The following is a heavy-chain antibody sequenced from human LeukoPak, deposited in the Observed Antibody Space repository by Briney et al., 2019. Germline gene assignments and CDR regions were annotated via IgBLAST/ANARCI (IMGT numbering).Heavy chain of an antibody. J-gene: IGHJ6*02. D-gene: IGHD2-15*01. CDR3: ARDNCGAGRYYSPYV. CDR2: INYSGSA. V-gene: IGHV4-59*01. CDR1: GGSISSYY. Sequence: SETLSLTCTVSGGSISSYYWSWNRQPPGKGLEWIAYINYSGSANQNPSLESRVTISLDTSKNQFSLRLSSVTAADTAVYYCARDNCGAGRYYSPYVWGQGTTVTVSS.